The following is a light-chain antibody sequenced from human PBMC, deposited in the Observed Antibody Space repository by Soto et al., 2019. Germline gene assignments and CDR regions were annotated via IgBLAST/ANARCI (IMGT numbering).Light chain of an antibody. CDR1: SSDVGGYNY. Sequence: QSALTQPASVSGSPGQSITISCTGTSSDVGGYNYVSWYQQHPGKAPKLMIYDVSNRPSGVSNRFSGSKSGNTASLTISGRHAEDEADYYCCRYTSSSTLMVFGGGTKLTVL. CDR2: DVS. V-gene: IGLV2-14*03. J-gene: IGLJ2*01. CDR3: CRYTSSSTLMV.